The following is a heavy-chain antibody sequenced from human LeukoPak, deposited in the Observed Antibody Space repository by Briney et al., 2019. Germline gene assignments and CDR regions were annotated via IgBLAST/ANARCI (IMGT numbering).Heavy chain of an antibody. Sequence: GGSLRLSCAASGFTFSSYEMNWVRQAPGKGLEWVSYISSSGGTIYYADSVKGRFIISRDNAMNSLYLQINSLRVEDTAIYYCARLVVPSSLYRYYYYYMDVWGKGTTVTISS. CDR2: ISSSGGTI. CDR1: GFTFSSYE. V-gene: IGHV3-48*03. D-gene: IGHD2-15*01. J-gene: IGHJ6*03. CDR3: ARLVVPSSLYRYYYYYMDV.